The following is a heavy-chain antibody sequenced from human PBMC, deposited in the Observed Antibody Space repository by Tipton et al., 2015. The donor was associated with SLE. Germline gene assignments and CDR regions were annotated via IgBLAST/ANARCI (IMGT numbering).Heavy chain of an antibody. D-gene: IGHD3-10*01. CDR2: IGSSGDSP. V-gene: IGHV3-23*01. Sequence: SLRLSCAASGFTFSRSRMNWVRQAPGKGLVWVSDIGSSGDSPYYVDSVKGRFTISRDTAKSTLYLQMNSLTVEDTAVYYCAKDVSSMVRGVTPDSWGQGTQVIVSS. CDR3: AKDVSSMVRGVTPDS. J-gene: IGHJ4*02. CDR1: GFTFSRSR.